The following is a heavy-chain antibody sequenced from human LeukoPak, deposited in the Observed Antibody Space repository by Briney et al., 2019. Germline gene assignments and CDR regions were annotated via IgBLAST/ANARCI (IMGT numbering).Heavy chain of an antibody. V-gene: IGHV7-4-1*02. CDR3: ARAPTITIFGVVIPMGFDP. CDR1: GYTFTSYA. CDR2: INTNTGNP. D-gene: IGHD3-3*01. J-gene: IGHJ5*02. Sequence: PEASVKVSCKASGYTFTSYAMNWVRQAPGQGLEWMGWINTNTGNPTYAQGFTGRFVFSLDTSVSTAYLQISSLKAEDTAVYYCARAPTITIFGVVIPMGFDPWGQGTLVTVSS.